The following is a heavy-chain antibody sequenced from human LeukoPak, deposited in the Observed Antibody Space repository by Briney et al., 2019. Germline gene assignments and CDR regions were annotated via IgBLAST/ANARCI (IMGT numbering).Heavy chain of an antibody. Sequence: PGGSLRPSCAASGFTFSTYWMSWVRQAPGKGLEWVANINQYGSETYYVDSVKGRFTISRDNAKNSLYLQMNSLRAEDTAVYYCARDNWTDYWGQGTLVTVSS. J-gene: IGHJ4*02. V-gene: IGHV3-7*01. CDR2: INQYGSET. CDR3: ARDNWTDY. D-gene: IGHD1-1*01. CDR1: GFTFSTYW.